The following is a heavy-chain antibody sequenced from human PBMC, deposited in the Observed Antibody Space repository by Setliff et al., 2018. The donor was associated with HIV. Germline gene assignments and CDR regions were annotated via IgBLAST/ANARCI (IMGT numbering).Heavy chain of an antibody. Sequence: SETLSLTCTVSGGSISSYYWSWIRQPPGKGLEWIGYIYSTGSTKYNPSLKSRVTMSLDTSKTQYSLKLNSATAADTAVYYCATLDHSGGNFLAYWGQGSLVTVSS. CDR1: GGSISSYY. CDR2: IYSTGST. J-gene: IGHJ4*02. D-gene: IGHD2-21*02. CDR3: ATLDHSGGNFLAY. V-gene: IGHV4-4*09.